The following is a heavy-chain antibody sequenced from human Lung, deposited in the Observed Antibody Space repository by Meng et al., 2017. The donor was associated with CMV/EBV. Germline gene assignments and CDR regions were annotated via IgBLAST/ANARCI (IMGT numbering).Heavy chain of an antibody. D-gene: IGHD1-26*01. CDR2: IDDSGST. CDR3: ARGKQDAWELLAY. Sequence: QAQLPDSGPGLVKPSGTLSLTCGVSGVSISSNIRWTWVRQPPGKGLEWIGDIDDSGSTNYNPSLNSRISISLDKSKNHFSLKVNSVTAADTAVYYCARGKQDAWELLAYWGQGALVTVSS. J-gene: IGHJ4*02. CDR1: GVSISSNIR. V-gene: IGHV4-4*02.